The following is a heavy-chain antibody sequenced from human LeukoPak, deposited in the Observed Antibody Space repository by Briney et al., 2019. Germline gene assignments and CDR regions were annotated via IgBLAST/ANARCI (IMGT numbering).Heavy chain of an antibody. CDR2: INIDGSST. CDR1: GFTFSSYW. V-gene: IGHV3-74*01. Sequence: GGSLRLSCAASGFTFSSYWMLWVSQAPGKGLVWVSRINIDGSSTIYADSVKGRLTISRDNAKNTLYLQINSLRAEDTAVYYCAATFYDSSAYDAFDIWGQGTMVTVSS. J-gene: IGHJ3*02. D-gene: IGHD3-22*01. CDR3: AATFYDSSAYDAFDI.